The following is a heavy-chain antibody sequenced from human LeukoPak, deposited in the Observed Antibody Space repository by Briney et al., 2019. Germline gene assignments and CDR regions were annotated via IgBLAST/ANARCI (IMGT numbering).Heavy chain of an antibody. Sequence: GRSLRLSRAASGFTFSTYGIHWVRQAPGKGLEWVAVIWYDGSKKYYADSVKGRFTISRDDSKNTLYLQMNSLRAEDTAVYYCAREEFFGTDILTGYYDYWGQGTLVTVSS. CDR3: AREEFFGTDILTGYYDY. J-gene: IGHJ4*02. CDR2: IWYDGSKK. D-gene: IGHD3-9*01. V-gene: IGHV3-33*01. CDR1: GFTFSTYG.